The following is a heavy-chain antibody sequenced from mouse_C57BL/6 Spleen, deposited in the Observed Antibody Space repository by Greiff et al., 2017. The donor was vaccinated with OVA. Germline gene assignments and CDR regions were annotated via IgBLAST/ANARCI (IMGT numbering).Heavy chain of an antibody. CDR2: ISSGSSTI. Sequence: EVKLEESGGGLVKPGGSLKLSCAASGFTFSDYGMHWVRQAPEKGLEWVAYISSGSSTIYYADTVKGRFTISRDNAKNTLFLQMTSLRSEDTDMYYCARSWEGDYWGQGTTLTVSS. J-gene: IGHJ2*01. V-gene: IGHV5-17*01. D-gene: IGHD4-1*01. CDR3: ARSWEGDY. CDR1: GFTFSDYG.